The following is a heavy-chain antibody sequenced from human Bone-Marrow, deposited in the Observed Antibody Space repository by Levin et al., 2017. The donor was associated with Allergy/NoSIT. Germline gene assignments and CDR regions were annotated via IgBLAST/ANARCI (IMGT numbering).Heavy chain of an antibody. CDR3: AKDSSSPRVDVVVPAFRVRYYYDGMDV. J-gene: IGHJ6*02. V-gene: IGHV3-30*18. D-gene: IGHD2-2*01. CDR1: GFTFSSYG. CDR2: ISYDGSNK. Sequence: GGSLRLSCAASGFTFSSYGMHWVRQAPGKGLEWVAVISYDGSNKYYADSVKGRFTISRDNSKNTLYLQMNSLRAEDTAVYYCAKDSSSPRVDVVVPAFRVRYYYDGMDVWGQGTTVTVSS.